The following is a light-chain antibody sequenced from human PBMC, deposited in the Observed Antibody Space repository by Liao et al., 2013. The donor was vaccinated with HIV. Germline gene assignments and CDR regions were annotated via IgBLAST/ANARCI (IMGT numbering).Light chain of an antibody. CDR3: QVWDSSSDHVI. CDR2: FDS. CDR1: NIGSKS. Sequence: SYELTQPPSVSVAPGKTARITCGGNNIGSKSVHWYQQKSGQAPVLVIYFDSDRPSGIPERFSGSKSGNTATLTISRVEAGDEADYYCQVWDSSSDHVIFGGGTKLTVL. J-gene: IGLJ2*01. V-gene: IGLV3-21*04.